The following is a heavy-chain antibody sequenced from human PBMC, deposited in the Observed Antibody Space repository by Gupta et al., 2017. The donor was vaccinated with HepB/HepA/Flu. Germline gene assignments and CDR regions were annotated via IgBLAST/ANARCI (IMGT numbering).Heavy chain of an antibody. CDR2: ISGSGGST. J-gene: IGHJ5*02. V-gene: IGHV3-23*01. CDR1: GFTFSRSA. CDR3: AKLYDSSGYYGSWFDP. Sequence: EVQLLESGGGLVQPGGSLRLSCAASGFTFSRSAMSWVRQAPGKGLEWVSAISGSGGSTYYADSVKGRFTISRDNSKNTLYLQMNSLRAEDTAVYYCAKLYDSSGYYGSWFDPWGQGTLVTVSS. D-gene: IGHD3-22*01.